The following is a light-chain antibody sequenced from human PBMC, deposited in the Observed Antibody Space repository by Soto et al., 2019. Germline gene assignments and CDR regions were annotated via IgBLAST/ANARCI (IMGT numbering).Light chain of an antibody. Sequence: QSALTQPASVSGSPGQSITISCTGTSSDVGSYNLVSWYQQHPGKAPKLMIYEGSKRPSGVSNRFSGSKSGNTASLTISGLQAEDEADYYCCSYAGSSKASYVFGTGTKVTVL. CDR3: CSYAGSSKASYV. CDR1: SSDVGSYNL. CDR2: EGS. J-gene: IGLJ1*01. V-gene: IGLV2-23*01.